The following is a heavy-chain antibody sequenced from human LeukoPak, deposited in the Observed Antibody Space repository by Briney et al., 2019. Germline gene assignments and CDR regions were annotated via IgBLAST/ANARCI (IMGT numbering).Heavy chain of an antibody. CDR3: ARRPAAFDI. CDR2: INHSGST. CDR1: GGSFSGYY. J-gene: IGHJ3*02. V-gene: IGHV4-34*01. D-gene: IGHD6-6*01. Sequence: SETLSLTCAVYGGSFSGYYWSWIRRPPGKGLEWIGEINHSGSTNYNPSLKSRVTISVDTSKNQFSMKLSSVTAADTAVYYCARRPAAFDIWGQGTMVTVSS.